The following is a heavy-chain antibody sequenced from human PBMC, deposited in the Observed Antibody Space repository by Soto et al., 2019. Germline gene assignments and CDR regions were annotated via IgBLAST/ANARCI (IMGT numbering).Heavy chain of an antibody. V-gene: IGHV4-4*07. J-gene: IGHJ6*02. Sequence: SETLSLTCTVSGGSISDYYWTWIRQSAGKGLEWIGRIFTSGNTNYNPSLKSRVTMSVDTSKNQFSLKVTSVTAADTAVYYCARGARRSGYSFYVWGQGTTVTVSS. CDR1: GGSISDYY. CDR2: IFTSGNT. D-gene: IGHD3-3*01. CDR3: ARGARRSGYSFYV.